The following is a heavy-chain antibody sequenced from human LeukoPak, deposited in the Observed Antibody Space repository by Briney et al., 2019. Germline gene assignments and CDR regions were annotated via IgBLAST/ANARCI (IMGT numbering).Heavy chain of an antibody. CDR2: IYYSGST. V-gene: IGHV4-39*07. J-gene: IGHJ5*02. CDR3: ARDHLANLASRLFDP. CDR1: GGSISRSSYY. Sequence: SETLSLTCTVSGGSISRSSYYWGWIRQPPGKGLEYIGNIYYSGSTYYNPSLKSRVTISVDTSKNQFSLKLSSVTAADTAVYYCARDHLANLASRLFDPWGQGTLVTVSS. D-gene: IGHD3-3*01.